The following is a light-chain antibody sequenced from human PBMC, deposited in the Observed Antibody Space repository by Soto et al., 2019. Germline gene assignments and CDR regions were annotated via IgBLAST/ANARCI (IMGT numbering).Light chain of an antibody. V-gene: IGLV2-23*02. Sequence: QSALTQPASVSGSPGQSITISCTGTSSDVGSYNLVSWYQQHPGKAPKLMICEVSKRPSGVSNRFSGSKSGNTASLTISGLQAEDEADYYCCSYAGSSTVFGTGTKVTGL. CDR2: EVS. J-gene: IGLJ1*01. CDR1: SSDVGSYNL. CDR3: CSYAGSSTV.